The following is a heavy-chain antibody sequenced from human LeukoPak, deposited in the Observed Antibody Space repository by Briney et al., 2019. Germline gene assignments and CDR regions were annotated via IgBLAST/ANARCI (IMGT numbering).Heavy chain of an antibody. CDR2: KNPNSGNT. CDR1: GYTFTSYD. J-gene: IGHJ6*02. Sequence: GASVKVSCKASGYTFTSYDINWVQQATGQGLEWMGWKNPNSGNTGYAQKFQGRVTMTRNTSISTAYMELSSLRSEDTAVYYCARGPTPNYDFWSGPWGSYYYYGMDVWGQGTTVTVSS. CDR3: ARGPTPNYDFWSGPWGSYYYYGMDV. V-gene: IGHV1-8*01. D-gene: IGHD3-3*01.